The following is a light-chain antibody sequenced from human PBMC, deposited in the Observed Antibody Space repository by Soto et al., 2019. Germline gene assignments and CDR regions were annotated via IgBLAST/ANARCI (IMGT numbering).Light chain of an antibody. Sequence: QSVLTQPPSASGTPGQWVTISCYGSSSNIGSNTVHWYQQLPGTAPRLLIYNNNQRPSGVPDRLSASKSGTSASLALTEVQSEDEADYYCASWDDSLNAWVFGGGTKLTVL. CDR2: NNN. V-gene: IGLV1-44*01. CDR3: ASWDDSLNAWV. CDR1: SSNIGSNT. J-gene: IGLJ3*02.